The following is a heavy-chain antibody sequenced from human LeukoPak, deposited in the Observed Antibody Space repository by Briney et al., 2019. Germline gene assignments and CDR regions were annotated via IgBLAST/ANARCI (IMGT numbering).Heavy chain of an antibody. J-gene: IGHJ4*02. CDR1: GFTFSRYW. CDR2: INNDGSST. D-gene: IGHD2-21*02. CDR3: ARDLGAYCGGDCYQEGVDY. Sequence: GSLRLSCAAPGFTFSRYWMHWVRQAPGKGLVWVSRINNDGSSTTYADSVKGRFTISRDNAKNTLYLQMNSLRAEDTAVYYCARDLGAYCGGDCYQEGVDYWGQGTLVTVSS. V-gene: IGHV3-74*01.